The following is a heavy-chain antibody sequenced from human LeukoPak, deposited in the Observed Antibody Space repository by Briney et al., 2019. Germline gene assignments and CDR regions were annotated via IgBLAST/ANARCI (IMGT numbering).Heavy chain of an antibody. D-gene: IGHD6-19*01. Sequence: PGGSLRLSCAASGFTFSSHWMHWVRQAPGKGLVWVSRINSDGSSTSYADSVKGRFTISRDNAKNTLYLQMNSLRAEDTAVYYCARGDSSEAYYYYYMDVWGKGTTVTVSS. CDR3: ARGDSSEAYYYYYMDV. CDR1: GFTFSSHW. J-gene: IGHJ6*03. CDR2: INSDGSST. V-gene: IGHV3-74*01.